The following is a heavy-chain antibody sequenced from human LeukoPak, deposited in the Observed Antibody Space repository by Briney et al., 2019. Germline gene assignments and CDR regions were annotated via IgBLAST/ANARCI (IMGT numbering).Heavy chain of an antibody. D-gene: IGHD2-15*01. J-gene: IGHJ4*02. CDR1: GFTFRIYG. Sequence: PGGSLRLSCAASGFTFRIYGMHWVRQAPGKGLEWVSAISNNGGYTYYADSVQGRFTISRDNSKSTLCLQMNSLRAEDTAVYYCAKQLGYCSDGSCYFPYWGQGTLVTVSS. V-gene: IGHV3-23*01. CDR2: ISNNGGYT. CDR3: AKQLGYCSDGSCYFPY.